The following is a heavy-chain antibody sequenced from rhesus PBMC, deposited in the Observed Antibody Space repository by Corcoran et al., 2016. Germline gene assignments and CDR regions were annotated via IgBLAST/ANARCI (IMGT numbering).Heavy chain of an antibody. CDR1: GGSISSSY. J-gene: IGHJ3*01. CDR2: IYGSGSST. Sequence: QLQLQESGPGLVKPSETLSVTCAVSGGSISSSYWSWIRQAPGKGLEWIGYIYGSGSSTNYNPSLKSRVTLSVDTSKNQLSLKLSSVTTADTAVYYCAREYDDSGYYTRDAFDFWGQWLRVTVSS. V-gene: IGHV4-169*02. D-gene: IGHD3-28*01. CDR3: AREYDDSGYYTRDAFDF.